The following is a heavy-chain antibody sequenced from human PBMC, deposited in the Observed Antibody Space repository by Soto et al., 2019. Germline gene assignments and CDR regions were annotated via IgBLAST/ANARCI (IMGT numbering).Heavy chain of an antibody. CDR3: TTTLGYCSTSCP. D-gene: IGHD2-2*01. Sequence: GASVKVSCEASGYTFTSYAMHWVRQAPGQRLEWMGWINAGNGNTKYSQKFQGRVTITRDTSASTAYMELSSLRSEDTAVYYCTTTLGYCSTSCPWGQGSLVTVSS. J-gene: IGHJ5*02. CDR2: INAGNGNT. V-gene: IGHV1-3*01. CDR1: GYTFTSYA.